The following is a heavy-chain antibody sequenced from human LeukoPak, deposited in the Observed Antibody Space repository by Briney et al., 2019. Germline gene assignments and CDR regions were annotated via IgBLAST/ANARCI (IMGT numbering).Heavy chain of an antibody. D-gene: IGHD3-22*01. V-gene: IGHV4-59*01. CDR3: ARSSYDDRPSRSRVEY. J-gene: IGHJ4*02. Sequence: SETLSLTCTVSGGSISSYYWSWIRQPPGKGLEWIWYIYYNGSTNYTPSLKSRVTTSVDTYKNQFSLMLTSVTAADTAVYYCARSSYDDRPSRSRVEYWGQGTLVTVSS. CDR2: IYYNGST. CDR1: GGSISSYY.